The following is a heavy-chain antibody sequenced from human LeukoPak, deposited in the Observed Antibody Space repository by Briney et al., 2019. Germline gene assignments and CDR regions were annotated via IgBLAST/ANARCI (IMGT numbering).Heavy chain of an antibody. CDR1: GGSFSDYY. CDR2: INHDGST. CDR3: AREGAYSNFVNWFDT. J-gene: IGHJ5*02. V-gene: IGHV4-34*01. D-gene: IGHD2/OR15-2a*01. Sequence: SKTLSLTCAVYGGSFSDYYWSWIRQPPGKGLEWIGEINHDGSTNYNPSLKSRVTMSIDASKSQLFLTLTPVTAADTAVYYCAREGAYSNFVNWFDTWGQGTLVTVSS.